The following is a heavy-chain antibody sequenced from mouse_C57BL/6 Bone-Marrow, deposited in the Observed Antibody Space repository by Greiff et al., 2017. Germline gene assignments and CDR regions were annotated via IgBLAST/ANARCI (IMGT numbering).Heavy chain of an antibody. CDR1: GYNFTSYW. J-gene: IGHJ2*01. D-gene: IGHD1-1*01. CDR3: ARSLLLRDY. V-gene: IGHV1-64*01. Sequence: QVQLQQPGAELVKPGASVKLSCKASGYNFTSYWMHWVKQRPGQGLEWIGMIHPNSGSTNYNEKFKSKATLTVDKSSNTAYMHLTSLTSEDAAVYYCARSLLLRDYWGQGTTLTVSS. CDR2: IHPNSGST.